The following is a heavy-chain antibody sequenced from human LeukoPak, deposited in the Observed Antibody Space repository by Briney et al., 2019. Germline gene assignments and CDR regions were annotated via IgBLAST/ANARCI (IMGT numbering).Heavy chain of an antibody. Sequence: GGSLRLSCAASGFSFSAYWMHWVRHAPGKGLEWVSRINEDATTISYADSVKGRFIVSRDNSKKSLYLQMNNLRAEDTAVYYCVRDLVFVWTPGDDFDFWGQGTLVTVSS. CDR3: VRDLVFVWTPGDDFDF. V-gene: IGHV3-74*01. CDR2: INEDATTI. CDR1: GFSFSAYW. D-gene: IGHD3-16*01. J-gene: IGHJ4*02.